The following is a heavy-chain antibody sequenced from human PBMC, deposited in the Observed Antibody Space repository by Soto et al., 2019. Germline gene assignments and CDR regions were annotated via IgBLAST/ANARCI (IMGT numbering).Heavy chain of an antibody. D-gene: IGHD3-22*01. Sequence: SETLSLTCAVSGGSISRGGYSWSWIRQPPGKGLEWIGYIYHSGSTYYNPSLKSRVTITADKSTSTAYMELSSLRSEDTAVYYCAKDRAYYDSSGYSDYWGQGTLVTVSS. CDR2: IYHSGST. CDR3: AKDRAYYDSSGYSDY. CDR1: GGSISRGGYS. J-gene: IGHJ4*02. V-gene: IGHV4-30-2*02.